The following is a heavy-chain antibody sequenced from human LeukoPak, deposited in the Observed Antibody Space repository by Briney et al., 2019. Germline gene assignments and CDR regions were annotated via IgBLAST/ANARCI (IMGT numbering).Heavy chain of an antibody. D-gene: IGHD2-2*01. V-gene: IGHV3-53*01. CDR1: RFTVSSNY. CDR2: VYSGGST. J-gene: IGHJ4*02. CDR3: ATTYCSSTSCYPYYFDY. Sequence: PGGSLRLSCAASRFTVSSNYMSWVRQSPGKGLEWVSVVYSGGSTYYADSVKGRFTISRDNSKNTLYLQMNSLRAEDTALYYCATTYCSSTSCYPYYFDYWGQGTLVTVSS.